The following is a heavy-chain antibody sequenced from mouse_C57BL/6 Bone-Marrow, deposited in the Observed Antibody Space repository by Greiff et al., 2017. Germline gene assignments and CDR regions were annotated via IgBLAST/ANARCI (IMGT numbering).Heavy chain of an antibody. CDR1: GYTFTSYW. D-gene: IGHD1-1*01. CDR2: IDPSDSST. V-gene: IGHV1-69*01. J-gene: IGHJ2*01. Sequence: QVQLQQPGAELVMPGASVKLSCKASGYTFTSYWMHWVKQRPGQGLEWIGEIDPSDSSTNYNQKFKGKSTLTVDQSSSTAYMQLSSLTSEDSAVYYCARDGSGDNYAMDYWGQGTTLTVSS. CDR3: ARDGSGDNYAMDY.